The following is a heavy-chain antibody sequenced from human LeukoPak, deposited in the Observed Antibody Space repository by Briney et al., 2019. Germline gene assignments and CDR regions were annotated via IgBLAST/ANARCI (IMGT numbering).Heavy chain of an antibody. CDR1: GFTFSSYE. CDR3: ARDIAGRELLDY. V-gene: IGHV3-21*01. CDR2: ISSSSHYI. D-gene: IGHD1-26*01. J-gene: IGHJ4*02. Sequence: PGGSLRLSCAASGFTFSSYEMNWVRQAPGKGLEWVSSISSSSHYIYHADSVKGRFTISRDNAKNSLYLQMNSLRVEDTAVYYCARDIAGRELLDYWGQGTLVTVSS.